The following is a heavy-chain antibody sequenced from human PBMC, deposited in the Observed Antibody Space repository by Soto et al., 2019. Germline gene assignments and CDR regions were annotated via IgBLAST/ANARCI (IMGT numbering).Heavy chain of an antibody. D-gene: IGHD1-1*01. CDR2: LFWNDDK. J-gene: IGHJ3*02. CDR1: GFSFSTSGAG. V-gene: IGHV2-5*01. Sequence: QITVKESGPTLVTPTQTLTLTCTFSGFSFSTSGAGVGWIRQPPGKALEWLALLFWNDDKRYTPSLNSRFTTTKDTSKNQVVLTMSTLDPVDTATYFCAHRRGASTTGGAFDIWGLGTKVTVSS. CDR3: AHRRGASTTGGAFDI.